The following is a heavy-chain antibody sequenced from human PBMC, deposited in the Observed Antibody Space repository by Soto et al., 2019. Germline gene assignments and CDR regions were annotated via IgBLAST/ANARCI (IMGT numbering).Heavy chain of an antibody. CDR1: GYTFTHYY. D-gene: IGHD6-13*01. CDR2: INPASGST. V-gene: IGHV1-46*01. Sequence: QVQLVQSGAEVKKPGASVKLSCRTSGYTFTHYYIHWVRQAPGQGLEWLGIINPASGSTNYAQDFKGRVTLTMDTSTTTVYMDLSGLRAEDTAIFYCARDLSAGEHWGQGTLVTVSS. CDR3: ARDLSAGEH. J-gene: IGHJ4*02.